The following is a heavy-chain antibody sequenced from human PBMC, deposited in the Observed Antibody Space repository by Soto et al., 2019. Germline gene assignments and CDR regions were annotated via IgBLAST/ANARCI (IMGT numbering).Heavy chain of an antibody. Sequence: PGGSLRLSCVASGFTSSSYSMNWVRQAPGKGLEWVSYISSGSGTIYYADSVKGRFTISRDNAKNSLFLQMNSLRDEDTAEYYCASARGSGTLYDMDVWGQGTTVTVSS. CDR2: ISSGSGTI. D-gene: IGHD3-10*01. CDR1: GFTSSSYS. CDR3: ASARGSGTLYDMDV. J-gene: IGHJ6*02. V-gene: IGHV3-48*02.